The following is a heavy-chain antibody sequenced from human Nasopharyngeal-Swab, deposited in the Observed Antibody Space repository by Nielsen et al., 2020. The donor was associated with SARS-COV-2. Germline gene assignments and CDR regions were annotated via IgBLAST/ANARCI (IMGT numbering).Heavy chain of an antibody. CDR3: VRDRSVSYCSGGACWVF. J-gene: IGHJ1*01. CDR1: GFTFSSYA. CDR2: ISHGGGNE. V-gene: IGHV3-30*04. D-gene: IGHD2-15*01. Sequence: GGSLRLSCATSGFTFSSYAMHWVRQAPGKGLEWVAGISHGGGNENYADSVKGRFTISSDNFKNTLFLQMDSLRVEDTAVYVCVRDRSVSYCSGGACWVFWGQGTLVAVSS.